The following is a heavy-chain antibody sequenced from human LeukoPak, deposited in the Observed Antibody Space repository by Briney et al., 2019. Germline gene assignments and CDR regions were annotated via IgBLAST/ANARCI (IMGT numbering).Heavy chain of an antibody. D-gene: IGHD3-22*01. Sequence: ASVKVSCKASGYTFTSYGISWVRQAPGQGLEWMGWISAYNGNTNYAQKLQGRVTMTTDTSTSTAYMELRSLRSDDTAVYYCARATYYYDSSGYQGYWGQGTLVTVSS. V-gene: IGHV1-18*01. CDR2: ISAYNGNT. CDR3: ARATYYYDSSGYQGY. J-gene: IGHJ4*02. CDR1: GYTFTSYG.